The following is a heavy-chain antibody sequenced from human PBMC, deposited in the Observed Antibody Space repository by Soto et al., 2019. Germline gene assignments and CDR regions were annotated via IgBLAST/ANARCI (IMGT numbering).Heavy chain of an antibody. CDR3: ASLPYCSGGSCPHDAFDI. CDR2: ISAYNGNT. CDR1: GYTFTSYG. J-gene: IGHJ3*02. Sequence: GASVKVSCKASGYTFTSYGISWVRQAPGQGLEWMGWISAYNGNTNYAQKLQGRVTMTRNTSISTAYMELSSLRSEDTAVYYCASLPYCSGGSCPHDAFDIWGQGTMVTVSS. D-gene: IGHD2-15*01. V-gene: IGHV1-18*01.